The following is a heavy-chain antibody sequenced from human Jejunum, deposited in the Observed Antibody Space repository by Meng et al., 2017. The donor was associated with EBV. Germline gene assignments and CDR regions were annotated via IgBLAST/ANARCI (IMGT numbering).Heavy chain of an antibody. Sequence: QVQLQESGPGLVKSSEALSLTCTVPGGPVSTGSYYWSWIRQPPGKGLEWIGYFYYSASPKYNPSLKSRATISADMSKNQFSLKLRSVTSADTAVYYCARGRGVTDYYDSSGSPFDYWGQGTLVTVSS. CDR2: FYYSASP. CDR1: GGPVSTGSYY. D-gene: IGHD3-22*01. J-gene: IGHJ4*02. V-gene: IGHV4-61*01. CDR3: ARGRGVTDYYDSSGSPFDY.